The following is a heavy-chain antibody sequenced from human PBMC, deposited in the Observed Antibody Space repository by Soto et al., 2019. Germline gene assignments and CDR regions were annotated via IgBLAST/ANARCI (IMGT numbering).Heavy chain of an antibody. CDR2: ISSSSSYI. CDR1: GFTFSSYI. D-gene: IGHD3-10*01. J-gene: IGHJ6*02. CDR3: AILLWFGGNYYFGMDI. Sequence: EVQLVESGGGLVKPGGSLRLSCAASGFTFSSYIMNWVREAAGKGLEWVSSISSSSSYIYYADSVKGRFTISRDNAKNSLYLQMNSLRAENTAMYYCAILLWFGGNYYFGMDIWGQVITLTVSS. V-gene: IGHV3-21*01.